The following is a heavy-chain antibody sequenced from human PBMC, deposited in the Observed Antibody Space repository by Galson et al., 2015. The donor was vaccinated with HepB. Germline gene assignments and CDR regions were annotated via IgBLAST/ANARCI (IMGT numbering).Heavy chain of an antibody. J-gene: IGHJ6*03. D-gene: IGHD3-3*01. V-gene: IGHV4-34*01. CDR1: GGSFSGYY. Sequence: LSLTCTMYGGSFSGYYWTWIRQPPGKGLEWVGEINESGTTNYNPSLTSRVTISLGTSKNQFSLNLSSVTAADTAVYYCARGVRFLEWFLSYYMDVWGKGTTVTVSS. CDR3: ARGVRFLEWFLSYYMDV. CDR2: INESGTT.